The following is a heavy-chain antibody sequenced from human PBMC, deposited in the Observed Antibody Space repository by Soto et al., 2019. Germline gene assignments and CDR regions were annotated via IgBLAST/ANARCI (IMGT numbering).Heavy chain of an antibody. CDR3: ARDRGYGGNSDYCGMDV. CDR2: IIPIFGTA. D-gene: IGHD4-17*01. V-gene: IGHV1-69*01. J-gene: IGHJ6*02. CDR1: GGTFSSYA. Sequence: QVQLVQSGAEVKKPGSSVKVSCKASGGTFSSYAISWVRQAPGQGLEWMGGIIPIFGTANYAQKFQGRVTITADESTSTAYMEVSSLRSEDTAVYYCARDRGYGGNSDYCGMDVLGQGTTVTVSS.